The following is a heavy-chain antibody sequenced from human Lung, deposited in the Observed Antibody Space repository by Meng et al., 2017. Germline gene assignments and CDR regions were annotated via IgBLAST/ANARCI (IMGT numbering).Heavy chain of an antibody. Sequence: GLVVGSGGGVVPPGRSLRLSGAASGFTFSRNAMHWVRQAPGKGLEWVAAISYDGSNQHYADSVKGRFTISRDNSENTLYLQMNSLRAEDTAVYYCARNNYGDYYFDYWGQGTLVTVSS. CDR3: ARNNYGDYYFDY. CDR1: GFTFSRNA. CDR2: ISYDGSNQ. J-gene: IGHJ4*02. D-gene: IGHD4-17*01. V-gene: IGHV3-30*01.